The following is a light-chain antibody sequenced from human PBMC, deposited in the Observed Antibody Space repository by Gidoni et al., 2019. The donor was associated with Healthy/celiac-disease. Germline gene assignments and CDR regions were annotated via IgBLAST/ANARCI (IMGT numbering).Light chain of an antibody. CDR1: QSISSW. CDR2: DAS. V-gene: IGKV1-5*01. J-gene: IGKJ2*01. Sequence: QSPSTLSASVGDRVTITCRASQSISSWLAWYQQKPGKAPKLLIYDASSLESGVPSRFSGSGSGTEFTLTISSLQPDDFATYYCQQYNSYLYTFGQGTKLEIK. CDR3: QQYNSYLYT.